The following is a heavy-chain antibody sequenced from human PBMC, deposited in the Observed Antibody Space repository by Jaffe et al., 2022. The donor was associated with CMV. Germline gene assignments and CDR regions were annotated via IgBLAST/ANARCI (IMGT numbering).Heavy chain of an antibody. CDR2: IYYSGST. Sequence: QLQLQESGPGLVKPSETLSLTCTVSGGSISSSSYYWGWIRQPPGKGLEWIGSIYYSGSTYYNPSLKSRVTISVDTSKNQFSLKLSSVTAADTAVYYCARRYNYYYYMDVWGKGTTVTVSS. J-gene: IGHJ6*03. CDR1: GGSISSSSYY. V-gene: IGHV4-39*01. CDR3: ARRYNYYYYMDV. D-gene: IGHD5-12*01.